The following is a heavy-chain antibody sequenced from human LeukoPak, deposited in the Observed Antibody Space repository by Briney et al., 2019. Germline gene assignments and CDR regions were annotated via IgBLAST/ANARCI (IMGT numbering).Heavy chain of an antibody. J-gene: IGHJ4*02. CDR2: INPNSGGT. V-gene: IGHV1-2*02. Sequence: GASVKVSCKASGYTFTGYYMHWVRQAPGQGLEWMGWINPNSGGTNYAQKFQGRVTMTRDTSISTAYMELRSLRSEDTAMYYCARAFNSIQPLDYWGQGTLVTVSS. CDR3: ARAFNSIQPLDY. CDR1: GYTFTGYY. D-gene: IGHD4-11*01.